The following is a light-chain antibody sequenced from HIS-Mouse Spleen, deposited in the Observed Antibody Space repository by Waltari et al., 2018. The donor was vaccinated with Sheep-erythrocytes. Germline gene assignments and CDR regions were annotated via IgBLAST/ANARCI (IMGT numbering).Light chain of an antibody. CDR3: QQYGSSSYT. J-gene: IGKJ2*01. V-gene: IGKV3-20*01. CDR2: GAS. Sequence: SSRASERVGGSYFSCSRPNPGQAPRLPIYGASSRATGIPDRVSGSGSVTDFTLTISRLEPEDFAVYYCQQYGSSSYTFGQGTKLEIK. CDR1: ERVGGSY.